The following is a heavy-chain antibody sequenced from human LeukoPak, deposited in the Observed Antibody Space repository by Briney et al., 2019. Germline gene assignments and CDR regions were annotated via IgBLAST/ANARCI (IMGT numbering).Heavy chain of an antibody. CDR3: ARDGYFDY. V-gene: IGHV1-46*01. CDR2: INPSGGST. Sequence: ASVKVSCKASGYTFTSYYMHWVRQAPGQGLEWMGIINPSGGSTSYAQKLQGRVTMTTDTSTSTAYMELRSLRSDDTAVYYCARDGYFDYWGQGTLVTVSS. CDR1: GYTFTSYY. J-gene: IGHJ4*02.